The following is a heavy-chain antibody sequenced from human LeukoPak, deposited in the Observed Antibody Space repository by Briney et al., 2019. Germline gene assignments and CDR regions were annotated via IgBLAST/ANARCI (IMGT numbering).Heavy chain of an antibody. Sequence: PGGSLRLSCAASGFTFSDYYMSWIRQAPGKGLEWVSYISSSSSYTNYADSVKGRFTISRDNAKNSLYLQMNSLRAEDTAVYYCARDFYYDSSGYGEAFDIWGQGTMVTVSS. CDR1: GFTFSDYY. CDR2: ISSSSSYT. J-gene: IGHJ3*02. V-gene: IGHV3-11*05. D-gene: IGHD3-22*01. CDR3: ARDFYYDSSGYGEAFDI.